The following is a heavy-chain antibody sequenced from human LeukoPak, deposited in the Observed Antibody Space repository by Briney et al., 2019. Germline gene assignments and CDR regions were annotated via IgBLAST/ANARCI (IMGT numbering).Heavy chain of an antibody. D-gene: IGHD3-10*01. CDR1: GFTFSTYW. J-gene: IGHJ4*02. Sequence: GGSLRLSCAASGFTFSTYWMSWVRQAPGKGLEWVANIKQDGSEKYYVDSVRGRFTISRDNAKSSLNLQMDSLRGEDTAVYYCARVLYYYGAGTHSNPYYFDHWGQGALVTVSS. CDR3: ARVLYYYGAGTHSNPYYFDH. V-gene: IGHV3-7*01. CDR2: IKQDGSEK.